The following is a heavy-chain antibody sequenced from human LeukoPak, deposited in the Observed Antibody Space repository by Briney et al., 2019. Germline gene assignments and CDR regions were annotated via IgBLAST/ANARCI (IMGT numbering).Heavy chain of an antibody. CDR3: ASPGSVGDTGMPDY. D-gene: IGHD5-18*01. CDR1: GFIFSGYW. V-gene: IGHV3-7*01. CDR2: IKQDGSVK. Sequence: GGSLRLSCAAFGFIFSGYWMTWVRQAPGKGLEWVANIKQDGSVKYYVDSVKGRFTISRDNAKNSLYLQMNSLRAEDTAVYYCASPGSVGDTGMPDYWGQGTLVTVSS. J-gene: IGHJ4*02.